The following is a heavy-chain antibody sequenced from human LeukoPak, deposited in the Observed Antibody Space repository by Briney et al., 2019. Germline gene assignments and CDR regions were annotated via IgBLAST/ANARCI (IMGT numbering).Heavy chain of an antibody. Sequence: TGGSLRLSCAASGFTFSSYAMHWVRQAPGKGLEWVSSISSSSNYINYADSVKGRFTISRDNAKNSLYLQMNSLRAEDTAVYYCARLEYSSSSPWDYWGQGTLVTVSS. CDR1: GFTFSSYA. V-gene: IGHV3-21*01. CDR3: ARLEYSSSSPWDY. CDR2: ISSSSNYI. J-gene: IGHJ4*02. D-gene: IGHD6-6*01.